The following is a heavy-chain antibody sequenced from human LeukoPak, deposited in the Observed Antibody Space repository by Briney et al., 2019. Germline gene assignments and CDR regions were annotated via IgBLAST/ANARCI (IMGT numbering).Heavy chain of an antibody. CDR3: AKDRLAAAGTLDY. CDR2: ISSSSSNI. CDR1: GFTFSSYS. J-gene: IGHJ4*02. D-gene: IGHD6-13*01. Sequence: GGSLRLSCAASGFTFSSYSMNWVRQAPGKGLEWVSSISSSSSNIYYADSVRGRFTISRDNAKNSLYLQMNSLRAEDTAVYYCAKDRLAAAGTLDYWGRGTLVTVSS. V-gene: IGHV3-21*01.